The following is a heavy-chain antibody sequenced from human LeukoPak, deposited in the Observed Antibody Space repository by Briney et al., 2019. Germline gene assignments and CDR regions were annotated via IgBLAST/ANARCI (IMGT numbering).Heavy chain of an antibody. CDR1: GDSVFSNSAA. Sequence: SQTLSLTCAISGDSVFSNSAAWNWIRQSPSRGLEWLGRTYYRSKWYNDYAVSVKSRITINPDTSKNQFSLQLNSATPEDTAVYYCARGDYCSGGSCYSDGSHNWFDPWGQGTLVTVSS. V-gene: IGHV6-1*01. D-gene: IGHD2-15*01. J-gene: IGHJ5*02. CDR2: TYYRSKWYN. CDR3: ARGDYCSGGSCYSDGSHNWFDP.